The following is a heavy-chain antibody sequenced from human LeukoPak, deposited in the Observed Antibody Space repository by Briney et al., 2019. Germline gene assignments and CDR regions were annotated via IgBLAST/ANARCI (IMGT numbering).Heavy chain of an antibody. Sequence: ASVKVSCKASGYTFTSYDINWVRQATGQGLEWMGWMNPNSGNTGYAQKFQGRVTITADESTSTAYMELSSLRSEDTAVYYCARDTATGDYWGQGTLVTVSS. V-gene: IGHV1-8*03. CDR2: MNPNSGNT. CDR3: ARDTATGDY. CDR1: GYTFTSYD. J-gene: IGHJ4*02. D-gene: IGHD5-12*01.